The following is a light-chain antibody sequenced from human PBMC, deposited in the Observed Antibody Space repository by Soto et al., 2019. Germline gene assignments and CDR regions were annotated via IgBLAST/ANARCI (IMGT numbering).Light chain of an antibody. CDR3: HQYGSSRT. CDR2: GAS. J-gene: IGKJ1*01. CDR1: QSVSSSS. Sequence: ENVLTQSPGTVSLFPGERATLSCRASQSVSSSSLAWYQQKPGQAPRLLIYGASSRATGIPDRFSGSGSGTDFTLTISRLEAEDVAVYYCHQYGSSRTFGQGTKV. V-gene: IGKV3-20*01.